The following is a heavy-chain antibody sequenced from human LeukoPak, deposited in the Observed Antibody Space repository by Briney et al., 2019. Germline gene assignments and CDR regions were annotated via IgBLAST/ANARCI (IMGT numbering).Heavy chain of an antibody. CDR1: GFTFSSYA. Sequence: GGSLRLSCAASGFTFSSYAMSWVRQAPGKGLEWVSGISGRDSTTYYADSVKGRFTISRENSKNTLYLQMNSLRAEDTAVYYCARVRSGPFDYWGQGTLVTVSS. CDR2: ISGRDSTT. V-gene: IGHV3-23*01. J-gene: IGHJ4*02. CDR3: ARVRSGPFDY. D-gene: IGHD1-26*01.